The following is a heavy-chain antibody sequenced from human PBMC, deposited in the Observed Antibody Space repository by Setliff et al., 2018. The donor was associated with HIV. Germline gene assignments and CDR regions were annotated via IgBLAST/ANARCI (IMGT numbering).Heavy chain of an antibody. Sequence: GSLRLSCPASGFTFINYEMNWVRQAPGKGLEWVAYISYSGSTYYADSVKGRFIISRDNSKNTLYLQMNSLRAEDTAVYYCARDPGRYNGMDVWGKG. V-gene: IGHV3-48*03. D-gene: IGHD1-20*01. CDR2: ISYSGST. CDR1: GFTFINYE. CDR3: ARDPGRYNGMDV. J-gene: IGHJ6*04.